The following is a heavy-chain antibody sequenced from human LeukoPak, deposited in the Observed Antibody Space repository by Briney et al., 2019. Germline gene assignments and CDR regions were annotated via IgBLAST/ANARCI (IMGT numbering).Heavy chain of an antibody. J-gene: IGHJ5*02. V-gene: IGHV3-23*01. D-gene: IGHD3-10*01. CDR2: IIGSGGST. CDR3: AKSSRGDSWFDP. CDR1: GFTFSSYA. Sequence: PGGSLRLSCAAPGFTFSSYAMSWVRQAPGKGLEWVSAIIGSGGSTYYSDSVKARFTISRDNSKNTLYLQMDSLRAADTAANYCAKSSRGDSWFDPWGHGTLVTVSS.